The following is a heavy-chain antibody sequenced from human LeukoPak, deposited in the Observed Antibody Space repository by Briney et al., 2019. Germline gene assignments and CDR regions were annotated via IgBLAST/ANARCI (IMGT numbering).Heavy chain of an antibody. CDR1: GFTVSSNY. Sequence: PGGSLRLSCAASGFTVSSNYMSWVRQAPGKGLEWVSVIYSGVNTYYADSVKGRFTISRDNSKNTLYLQMNSLRAEDTAVYYCARPVGYGDYHWFDPWGQGTLVTVSS. CDR3: ARPVGYGDYHWFDP. D-gene: IGHD4-17*01. V-gene: IGHV3-53*01. CDR2: IYSGVNT. J-gene: IGHJ5*02.